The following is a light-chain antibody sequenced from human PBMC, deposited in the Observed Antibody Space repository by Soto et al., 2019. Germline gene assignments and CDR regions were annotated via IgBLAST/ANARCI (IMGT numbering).Light chain of an antibody. V-gene: IGLV1-36*01. CDR1: SSNIGNNA. CDR2: YDD. J-gene: IGLJ3*02. CDR3: AAWDDSLKRV. Sequence: QSVLTQPPSVSEAPRQRVTISCSGSSSNIGNNAVNWYQQLPGKAPKLLIYYDDLLPSGVSDRFSGSKSGTSASLAISGLQSEDEADYYCAAWDDSLKRVFGGGTKLTVL.